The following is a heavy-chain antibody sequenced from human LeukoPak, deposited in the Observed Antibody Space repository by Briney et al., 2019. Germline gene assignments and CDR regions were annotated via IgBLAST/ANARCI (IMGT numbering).Heavy chain of an antibody. Sequence: PSETLSLTCTVSGGSIGSYYWSWIRQPPGKGLEWIGYIYYSGSTNYNPSLKSRVTISVDTSKKQFSLKLSSVTAADTAVYYCEVTAPPSRYYYYGMDVWGQGTTVTVSS. D-gene: IGHD2-21*02. CDR1: GGSIGSYY. CDR2: IYYSGST. V-gene: IGHV4-59*03. CDR3: EVTAPPSRYYYYGMDV. J-gene: IGHJ6*02.